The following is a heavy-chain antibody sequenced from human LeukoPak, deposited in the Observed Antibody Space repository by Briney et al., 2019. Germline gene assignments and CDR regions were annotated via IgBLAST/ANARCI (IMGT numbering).Heavy chain of an antibody. CDR1: GSTFSSYW. CDR2: IKQDGSDK. V-gene: IGHV3-7*01. Sequence: YPGGSLRLSCAASGSTFSSYWMTWVRQAPGKGLEWVAKIKQDGSDKYYVDSVKGRFTISRDNAKNSLYLQMNSLRAEDTAVYYCARAYSYVSYWGQGALVTVSS. J-gene: IGHJ4*02. D-gene: IGHD5-18*01. CDR3: ARAYSYVSY.